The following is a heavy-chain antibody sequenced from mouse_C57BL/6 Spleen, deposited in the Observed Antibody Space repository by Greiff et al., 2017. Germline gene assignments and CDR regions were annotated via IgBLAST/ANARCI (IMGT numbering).Heavy chain of an antibody. D-gene: IGHD2-12*01. J-gene: IGHJ4*01. Sequence: EVKLMGSGGGLVKPGRSLKLSCAAPGFTFSGYGMPRVRQAPEKVLEWVAYISSGSSTIYYADTVKGRFTISRDNAKNTLFLQMTSLRSEDTAMYYCARRRGSYYAMDYWGQGTSVTVSS. CDR1: GFTFSGYG. CDR3: ARRRGSYYAMDY. V-gene: IGHV5-17*01. CDR2: ISSGSSTI.